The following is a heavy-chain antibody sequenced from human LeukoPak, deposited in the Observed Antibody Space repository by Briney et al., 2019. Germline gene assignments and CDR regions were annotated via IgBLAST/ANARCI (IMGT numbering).Heavy chain of an antibody. CDR3: VRWGFGAYSAPFDS. CDR1: GGSFRGYF. J-gene: IGHJ4*02. D-gene: IGHD4-17*01. CDR2: VDHTGSA. V-gene: IGHV4-34*01. Sequence: SETLSLTCAVTGGSFRGYFWNWIRQPPGRGLEWIGEVDHTGSANYNPSLKRRVAISVDASKNQFSLRLSSVTAADTAMYYCVRWGFGAYSAPFDSWGQGTLVAVSS.